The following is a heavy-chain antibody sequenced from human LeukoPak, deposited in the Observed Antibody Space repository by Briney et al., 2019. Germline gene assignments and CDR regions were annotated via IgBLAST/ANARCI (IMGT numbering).Heavy chain of an antibody. V-gene: IGHV7-4-1*02. J-gene: IGHJ5*02. Sequence: GASVKVSCKASGYTFTSYAMNWVRQAPGQGLEWMGWINTNTGNPTCAQGFTGRFVFSLDTSVSTAYLQISSLKAEDTAVYYCARDRRVSIAARRGRTHNWFDPWGQGTLVTVSS. CDR1: GYTFTSYA. D-gene: IGHD6-6*01. CDR2: INTNTGNP. CDR3: ARDRRVSIAARRGRTHNWFDP.